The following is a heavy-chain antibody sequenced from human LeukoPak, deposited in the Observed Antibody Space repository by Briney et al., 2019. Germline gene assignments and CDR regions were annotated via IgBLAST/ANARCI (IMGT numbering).Heavy chain of an antibody. Sequence: PGGSLRLSCAASGFTFSSYAMSWVRQAPGKGLEWVSAISGSGGSAYYADSVKGRFTISRDNSKNTLYLQMNSLRAEDTAVYYCAKVVSAWELTIDYWGQGTLVTVSS. D-gene: IGHD1-26*01. J-gene: IGHJ4*02. CDR2: ISGSGGSA. CDR3: AKVVSAWELTIDY. CDR1: GFTFSSYA. V-gene: IGHV3-23*01.